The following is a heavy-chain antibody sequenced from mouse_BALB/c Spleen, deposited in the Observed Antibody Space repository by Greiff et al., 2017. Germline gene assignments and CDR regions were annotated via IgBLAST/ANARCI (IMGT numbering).Heavy chain of an antibody. CDR1: GFAFSSYD. CDR3: ARHNYGSRYYYAMDD. Sequence: EVQLVESGGGLVKPGGSLKLSCAASGFAFSSYDMSWVRQTPEKRLEWVAYSSSGGGSTYYPDTVKGRFTISRDNAKNTLYLQMSSLKSEDTAMYYCARHNYGSRYYYAMDDWGQGTSVTVSS. D-gene: IGHD1-1*01. J-gene: IGHJ4*01. V-gene: IGHV5-12-1*01. CDR2: SSSGGGST.